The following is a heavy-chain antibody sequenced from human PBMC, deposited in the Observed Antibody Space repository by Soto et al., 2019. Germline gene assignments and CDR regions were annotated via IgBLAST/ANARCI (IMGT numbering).Heavy chain of an antibody. D-gene: IGHD6-25*01. Sequence: EVQLLESGGGLVQPGRSLRLSCAASGFTFSNYAMSWVRQAPGQGLEWVSAISGSGGTTYYADSVKGRFTISRDNSKNTLFLQMNSLRAEAAAVYYCARFFVETGSNSGWPWDVHYWGQGTLVTVSS. CDR3: ARFFVETGSNSGWPWDVHY. J-gene: IGHJ4*02. CDR2: ISGSGGTT. CDR1: GFTFSNYA. V-gene: IGHV3-23*01.